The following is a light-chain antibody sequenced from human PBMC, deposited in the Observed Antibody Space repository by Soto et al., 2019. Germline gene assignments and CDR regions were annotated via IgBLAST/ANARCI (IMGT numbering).Light chain of an antibody. CDR1: QSVSSN. CDR3: QQYNDWWT. Sequence: EIVMTQSPATLSVPPGERATLSCRAGQSVSSNLAWYQQKPGQAPRLLIYGASTRATGIPARFSGSGSGTEFTLTISSLQSEDFAVYYCQQYNDWWTFGQGTKVDIK. V-gene: IGKV3-15*01. CDR2: GAS. J-gene: IGKJ1*01.